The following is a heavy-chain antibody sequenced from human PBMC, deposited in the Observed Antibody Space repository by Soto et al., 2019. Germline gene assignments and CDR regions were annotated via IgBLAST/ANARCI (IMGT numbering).Heavy chain of an antibody. Sequence: GGSLRLSCAASGFTFSSYSMNWVRQAPGKGLEWVSYISSSSSTIYYADSVKGRFTISRDNAKNSLYLQMNSLRAEDTAVYYCARTDYDILTGYYIGYFDYWGQGTLVTVSS. CDR1: GFTFSSYS. CDR3: ARTDYDILTGYYIGYFDY. V-gene: IGHV3-48*01. J-gene: IGHJ4*02. D-gene: IGHD3-9*01. CDR2: ISSSSSTI.